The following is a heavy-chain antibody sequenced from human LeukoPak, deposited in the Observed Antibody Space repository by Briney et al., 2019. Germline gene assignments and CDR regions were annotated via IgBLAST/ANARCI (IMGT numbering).Heavy chain of an antibody. CDR1: GYTFTSYG. V-gene: IGHV1-18*01. J-gene: IGHJ6*03. CDR3: ARETRFSGWHYYYYYMDV. D-gene: IGHD6-19*01. Sequence: ASVKVSCKASGYTFTSYGISWVRQAPGQGLEWMGWISAYNGNTNYAQKLQGRVTMTTDTSTSTAYMELRSLRSDDTAVYYCARETRFSGWHYYYYYMDVWGKGTTVTISS. CDR2: ISAYNGNT.